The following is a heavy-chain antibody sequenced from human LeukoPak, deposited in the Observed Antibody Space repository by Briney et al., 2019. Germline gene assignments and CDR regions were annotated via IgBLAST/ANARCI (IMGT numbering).Heavy chain of an antibody. Sequence: ASVKVSCKASGYTFTSYYMHWVRQAPGRGLEWMGIINPSGGSTSYAQKFQGRVTITRDTSTSTVYMELSSLRPEDTAVYYCARVGGYSYGGKGFDYWGQGTLVTVSS. J-gene: IGHJ4*02. D-gene: IGHD5-18*01. V-gene: IGHV1-46*01. CDR2: INPSGGST. CDR3: ARVGGYSYGGKGFDY. CDR1: GYTFTSYY.